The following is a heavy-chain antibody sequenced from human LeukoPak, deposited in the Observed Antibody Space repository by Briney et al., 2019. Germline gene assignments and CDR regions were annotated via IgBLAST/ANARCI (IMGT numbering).Heavy chain of an antibody. CDR2: VYDDGNT. D-gene: IGHD2-2*01. CDR1: GFSVNSNY. Sequence: GGSLTLTCAASGFSVNSNYMSWVRQPPGKGLEWLSGVYDDGNTYYADSVMDRFTISREISKNTLSLQRNSLRAEDTAVYYCARMIGYCTSIGCFPGIVSQKFDSWGQGTVVTVSS. V-gene: IGHV3-53*01. J-gene: IGHJ5*01. CDR3: ARMIGYCTSIGCFPGIVSQKFDS.